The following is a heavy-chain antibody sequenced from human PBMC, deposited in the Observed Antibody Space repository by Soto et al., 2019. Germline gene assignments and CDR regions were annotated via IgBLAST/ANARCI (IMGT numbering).Heavy chain of an antibody. Sequence: GGSLKLYCAASGFTFSRFSMNWVHQAPGKGLEWVSSISSSSGHIYHADSVKGRFAISRDNAKNSLFLQMNSLGAEDTAVYYCARDRYYYDSSGSPKPFDIWGQVTKFTVSS. J-gene: IGHJ3*02. D-gene: IGHD3-22*01. CDR3: ARDRYYYDSSGSPKPFDI. CDR2: ISSSSGHI. CDR1: GFTFSRFS. V-gene: IGHV3-21*01.